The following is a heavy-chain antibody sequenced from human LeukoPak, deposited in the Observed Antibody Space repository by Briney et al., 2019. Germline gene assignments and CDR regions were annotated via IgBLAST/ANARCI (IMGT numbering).Heavy chain of an antibody. CDR3: ARDHYDILTGYYTGLDY. V-gene: IGHV3-21*01. J-gene: IGHJ4*02. CDR2: ISSSSSYI. CDR1: GFTFSSYS. D-gene: IGHD3-9*01. Sequence: GGSLRLSCAASGFTFSSYSMNWVRQAPGKGPEWVSSISSSSSYIYYADSVKGRFTISRDNAKNSLYLQMNSLRAEDTAVYYCARDHYDILTGYYTGLDYWGQGTLVTVSS.